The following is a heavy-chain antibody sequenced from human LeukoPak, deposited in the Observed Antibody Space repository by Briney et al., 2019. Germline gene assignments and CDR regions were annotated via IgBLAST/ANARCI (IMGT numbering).Heavy chain of an antibody. Sequence: PGGSLGLSCAASGFTFSSYALHWVRQAPGKGLEWVAVISYDGGNKYYADSVKGRFTISRDNSKNTLYLQMNSLTAEDTAVYYCARAGGGPTTLYWYFDLWGRGTLVTVSS. CDR3: ARAGGGPTTLYWYFDL. D-gene: IGHD1-7*01. CDR2: ISYDGGNK. CDR1: GFTFSSYA. V-gene: IGHV3-30*04. J-gene: IGHJ2*01.